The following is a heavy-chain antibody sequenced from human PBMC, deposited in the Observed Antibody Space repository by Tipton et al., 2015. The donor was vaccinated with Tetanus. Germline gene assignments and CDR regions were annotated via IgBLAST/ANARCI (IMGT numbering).Heavy chain of an antibody. Sequence: TLSLTCTVSGDSISSFYWTWIRQPPGKGLEWIGYVYGSDSGFINYNPSLKSRVTISADTSNNQFSLKLGSVTAADTDFYYCARGFGNTWYYLDYWGQGTLVTVSS. CDR1: GDSISSFY. V-gene: IGHV4-59*01. D-gene: IGHD6-13*01. CDR3: ARGFGNTWYYLDY. J-gene: IGHJ4*02. CDR2: VYGSDSGFI.